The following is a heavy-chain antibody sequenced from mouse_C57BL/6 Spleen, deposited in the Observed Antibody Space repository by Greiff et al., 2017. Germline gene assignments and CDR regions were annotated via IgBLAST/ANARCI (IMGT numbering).Heavy chain of an antibody. V-gene: IGHV2-9-1*01. D-gene: IGHD2-3*01. CDR3: AGYERGDYYAMDY. CDR1: GFSLTSHA. J-gene: IGHJ4*01. Sequence: QVQLKQSGPGLVAPSQSLSITCTVSGFSLTSHAISWVRQPPGKGLEWLGVIWTGGGTNYNSALKSRLSISKDNSKSQVFLKMNSLQTDDTARYYCAGYERGDYYAMDYWGQGTSVTVSS. CDR2: IWTGGGT.